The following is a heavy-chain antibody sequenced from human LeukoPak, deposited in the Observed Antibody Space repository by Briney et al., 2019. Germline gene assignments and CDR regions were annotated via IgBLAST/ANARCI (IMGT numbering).Heavy chain of an antibody. CDR1: GFTFSNYA. D-gene: IGHD2-15*01. V-gene: IGHV3-23*01. CDR3: AKGGRWTVQDAFDI. J-gene: IGHJ3*02. Sequence: GGSLRLSCVASGFTFSNYAMNWVRQAPGKGLGWVSSISGSGGSTYYADSVKGRFTISRDNSKNTLYLQMNSLRADDTAVYYCAKGGRWTVQDAFDIWGQGTMVTVSS. CDR2: ISGSGGST.